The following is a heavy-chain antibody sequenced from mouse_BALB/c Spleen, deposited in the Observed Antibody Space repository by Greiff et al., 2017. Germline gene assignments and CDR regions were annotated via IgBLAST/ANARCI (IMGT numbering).Heavy chain of an antibody. CDR2: ISSGGSYT. Sequence: EVMLVESGGDLVKPGGSLKLSCAASGFTFSSYGMSWVRQTPDKRLEWVATISSGGSYTYYPDSVKGRFTISRDNAKNTLYLQMSSLKSEDTAMYYCTRALYSYWYFDVWGAGTTVTVSS. D-gene: IGHD2-1*01. V-gene: IGHV5-6*01. CDR1: GFTFSSYG. CDR3: TRALYSYWYFDV. J-gene: IGHJ1*01.